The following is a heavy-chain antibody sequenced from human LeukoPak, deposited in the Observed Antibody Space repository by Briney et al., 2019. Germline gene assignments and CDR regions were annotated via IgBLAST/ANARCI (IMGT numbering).Heavy chain of an antibody. D-gene: IGHD1-7*01. CDR2: TYHDDSQK. J-gene: IGHJ4*02. V-gene: IGHV3-33*01. Sequence: PGRSLRLSCVVSGFTFSSYAMHWLRQAPGKGLEWVAITYHDDSQKDYADSVKGRFTISRDNSKNTLYLQMNSLRAEDTAVYYCARDLWVGRPELFDYWGQGTLVTVSS. CDR1: GFTFSSYA. CDR3: ARDLWVGRPELFDY.